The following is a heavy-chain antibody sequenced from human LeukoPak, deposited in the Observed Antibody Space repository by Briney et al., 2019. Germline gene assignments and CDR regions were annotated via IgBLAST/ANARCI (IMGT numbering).Heavy chain of an antibody. CDR1: GYTFTSYG. Sequence: GASVKVSCKASGYTFTSYGISWVRQAPGQGLEWMGWISAYNGNTNYAQKLQGRVTMTTDTSTSTAYMELRSLRSDDTAVYYCARDIAVVGVSLYGMDVWGQGTTVTVSS. CDR2: ISAYNGNT. J-gene: IGHJ6*02. D-gene: IGHD6-19*01. V-gene: IGHV1-18*01. CDR3: ARDIAVVGVSLYGMDV.